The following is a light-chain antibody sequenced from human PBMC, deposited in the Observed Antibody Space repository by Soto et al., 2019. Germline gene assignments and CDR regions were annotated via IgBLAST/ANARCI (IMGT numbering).Light chain of an antibody. Sequence: EIVMTQSPATLSLSPGERATLSCRASQSIHTSLAWYQQKPGQPPRLVVYDSTLRANGVPDRFSGSRSGTEFTLTINNLEPEDFAVYYCQQRNVWPPITFGQGTRLEIK. CDR1: QSIHTS. J-gene: IGKJ5*01. CDR3: QQRNVWPPIT. V-gene: IGKV3-11*01. CDR2: DST.